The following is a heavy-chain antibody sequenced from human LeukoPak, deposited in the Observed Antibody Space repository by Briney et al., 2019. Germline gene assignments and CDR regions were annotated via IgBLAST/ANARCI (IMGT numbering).Heavy chain of an antibody. CDR3: ARGVSEYYYYYYMDV. V-gene: IGHV4-38-2*02. CDR2: IYHSGST. CDR1: GYSISSGYY. Sequence: SETLSLTCTVSGYSISSGYYWGWIRQPPGKGLEWIGSIYHSGSTYYNPSLKSRVTISVDPSKNQFSLKLSSVTAADTAVYYCARGVSEYYYYYYMDVWGKGTTVTVSS. J-gene: IGHJ6*03.